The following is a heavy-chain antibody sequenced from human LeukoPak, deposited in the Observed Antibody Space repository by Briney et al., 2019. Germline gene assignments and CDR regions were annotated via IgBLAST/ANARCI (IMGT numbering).Heavy chain of an antibody. Sequence: QTGGSLRLSCAASGFPFSTYTMNWVRQAPGKGLEWVAVISYDGSNKYYADSVRGRFTISRDNSKNTLYLQMNSLRAEDTAVYYCARDVASRGPTLLDPWGQGTLVTVSS. CDR1: GFPFSTYT. CDR3: ARDVASRGPTLLDP. V-gene: IGHV3-30*04. J-gene: IGHJ5*02. CDR2: ISYDGSNK. D-gene: IGHD3-3*02.